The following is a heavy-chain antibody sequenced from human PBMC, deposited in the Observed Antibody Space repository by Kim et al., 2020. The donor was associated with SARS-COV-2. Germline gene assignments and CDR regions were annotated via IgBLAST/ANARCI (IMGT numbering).Heavy chain of an antibody. V-gene: IGHV1-69*13. J-gene: IGHJ6*02. CDR3: ARDRESSGWYKVGYYYYYGMDV. CDR1: GGTFSSYA. Sequence: SVKVSCKASGGTFSSYAISWVRQAPGQGLEWMGGIIPIFGTANYAQKFQGRVTITADESTSTAYMELSSLRSEDTAVYYCARDRESSGWYKVGYYYYYGMDVWGQGTTVTVSS. D-gene: IGHD6-19*01. CDR2: IIPIFGTA.